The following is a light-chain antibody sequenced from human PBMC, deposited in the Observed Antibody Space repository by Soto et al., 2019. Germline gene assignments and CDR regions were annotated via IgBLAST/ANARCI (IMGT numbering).Light chain of an antibody. V-gene: IGLV2-23*01. CDR1: SSDVGSYNL. CDR3: CSYAASRTYV. Sequence: QSALTQPASVSGSPGQLITISCTGTSSDVGSYNLVSWYQQHPGKAPKLMIYEGDKRPSGVSNRFSASKSGNTASLTISGLHTEDEADYYCCSYAASRTYVFGTGTKLTVL. J-gene: IGLJ1*01. CDR2: EGD.